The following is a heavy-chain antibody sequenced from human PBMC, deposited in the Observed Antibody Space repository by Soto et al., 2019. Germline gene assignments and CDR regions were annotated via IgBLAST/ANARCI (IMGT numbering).Heavy chain of an antibody. CDR1: GFTFSSYA. CDR3: ARDRRVYDSSGYLDY. Sequence: QVQLVESGGGVVQPGRSLRLSCAASGFTFSSYAMHWVRQAPGKGLEWVAVISYDGSNKYYADSVKGRFTISRDNSKNTLYLQMNSLIAEDTAVYYCARDRRVYDSSGYLDYWGQGTLVTVSS. J-gene: IGHJ4*02. CDR2: ISYDGSNK. V-gene: IGHV3-30-3*01. D-gene: IGHD3-22*01.